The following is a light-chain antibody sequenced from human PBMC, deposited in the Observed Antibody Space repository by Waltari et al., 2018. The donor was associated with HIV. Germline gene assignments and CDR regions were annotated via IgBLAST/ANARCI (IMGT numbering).Light chain of an antibody. CDR1: QRFDSTF. Sequence: EVVLTQSPATLSLSPGETATLPCRASQRFDSTFLSWYQKKPGQAPRLLIYGAATRVAGIPPRFSSRGSGTDFTLTISSLYHEDFAVYYCQQDYNLPGTFGQGTRVEIK. CDR3: QQDYNLPGT. J-gene: IGKJ1*01. V-gene: IGKV3D-7*01. CDR2: GAA.